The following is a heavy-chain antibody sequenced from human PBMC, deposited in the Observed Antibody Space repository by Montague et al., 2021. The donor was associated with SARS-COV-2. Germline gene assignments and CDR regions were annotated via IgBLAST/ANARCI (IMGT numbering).Heavy chain of an antibody. D-gene: IGHD3-22*01. CDR3: ARGRDGYYHRSALFDY. CDR1: GGSISSYY. V-gene: IGHV4-59*01. CDR2: IYYSEST. J-gene: IGHJ4*02. Sequence: SETLSLTCTVSGGSISSYYWSWIRQPPGKGLEWIGYIYYSESTNYNPSLKSRVTISVDTSKNQFSLKLTSVTAADTAVYYCARGRDGYYHRSALFDYWGQGTLVTASS.